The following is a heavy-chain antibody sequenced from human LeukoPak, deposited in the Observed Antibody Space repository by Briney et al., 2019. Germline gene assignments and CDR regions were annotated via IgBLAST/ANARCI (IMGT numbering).Heavy chain of an antibody. CDR3: ARFLSHLDYGGNGGFDY. CDR2: IYYSGST. V-gene: IGHV4-59*08. CDR1: GGSISSYY. Sequence: SETLSLTCTVSGGSISSYYWSWIRQPPGKGLEWIGYIYYSGSTNYNPSLKSRVTISVDTSKNQFSLKLSSVTAADTAVYYCARFLSHLDYGGNGGFDYWGQGTLVTVPS. D-gene: IGHD4-23*01. J-gene: IGHJ4*02.